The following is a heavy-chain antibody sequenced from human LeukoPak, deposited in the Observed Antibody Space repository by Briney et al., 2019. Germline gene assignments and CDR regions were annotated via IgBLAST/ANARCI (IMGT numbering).Heavy chain of an antibody. V-gene: IGHV4-34*01. J-gene: IGHJ5*02. CDR3: ARGHNWNYGIWFDP. D-gene: IGHD1-7*01. CDR1: GGSFSGYY. Sequence: SETLSLTCAVYGGSFSGYYWSWIRQPPGKGLEWIGEINHSGSTNCNPSLKSRVTISVDTSKNQFSLKLSSVTAADTAVYYCARGHNWNYGIWFDPWGQGTLVTVSS. CDR2: INHSGST.